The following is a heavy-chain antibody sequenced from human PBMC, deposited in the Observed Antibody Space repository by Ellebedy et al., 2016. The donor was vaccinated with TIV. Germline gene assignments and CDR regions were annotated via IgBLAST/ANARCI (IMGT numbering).Heavy chain of an antibody. J-gene: IGHJ3*02. Sequence: GGSLRLSCAASGVTFSMYSLHWVRQAPGKGLEWLSLISYDGSNQYYADSVRGRFTISRDNSKNTLFLQMNSLRAEDTAVYYCARDLDGYFPRSVFDMWGQGTMVTVSS. V-gene: IGHV3-30-3*01. CDR1: GVTFSMYS. D-gene: IGHD5-18*01. CDR2: ISYDGSNQ. CDR3: ARDLDGYFPRSVFDM.